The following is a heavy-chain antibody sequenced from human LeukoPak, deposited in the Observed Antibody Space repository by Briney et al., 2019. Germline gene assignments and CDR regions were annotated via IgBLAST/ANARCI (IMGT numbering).Heavy chain of an antibody. CDR1: GSRFISFW. Sequence: GESLDISCQGSGSRFISFWIGWVPPMPGKGLEWMGIIYPSDSDIRYSPSFQGQVTISADKSISTAYLQWSSLKASDTAMYFCARGSGWYSEYWGQGTLVTVSS. D-gene: IGHD6-19*01. J-gene: IGHJ4*02. V-gene: IGHV5-51*01. CDR2: IYPSDSDI. CDR3: ARGSGWYSEY.